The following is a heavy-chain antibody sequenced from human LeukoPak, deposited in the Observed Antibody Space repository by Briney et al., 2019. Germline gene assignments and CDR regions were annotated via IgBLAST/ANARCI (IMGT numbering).Heavy chain of an antibody. CDR3: ARDQGLTAPPPYGLDV. CDR1: GGTFSSSA. V-gene: IGHV1-69*04. CDR2: IIPVLNIT. Sequence: SVKVSCKTSGGTFSSSAITWVRQAPEQGLEWMGRIIPVLNITTYAQKFQGSVTITADTSTSTVYMELSSLRSEETAVYYCARDQGLTAPPPYGLDVWGQGTTVIVSS. J-gene: IGHJ6*02. D-gene: IGHD5-18*01.